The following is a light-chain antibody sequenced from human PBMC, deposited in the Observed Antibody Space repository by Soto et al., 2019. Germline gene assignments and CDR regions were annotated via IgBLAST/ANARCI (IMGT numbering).Light chain of an antibody. J-gene: IGKJ1*01. Sequence: EIVLTQSPGTLSLSPGERATLSCRSSQSVSSSYLAWYQQKPGQAPRLLIYDVSSRATGIPDRFSGSGSGTDFTLTISRLVPEDFAVYYCQQYGSSPTFGQGTKVEIK. CDR2: DVS. CDR3: QQYGSSPT. V-gene: IGKV3-20*01. CDR1: QSVSSSY.